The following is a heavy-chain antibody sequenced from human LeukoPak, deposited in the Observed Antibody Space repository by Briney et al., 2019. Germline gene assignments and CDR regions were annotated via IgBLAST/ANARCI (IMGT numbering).Heavy chain of an antibody. J-gene: IGHJ6*02. CDR3: ARGHYSSGWYEKDYGMDV. D-gene: IGHD6-19*01. CDR2: IYTSGST. CDR1: GGSISSYY. Sequence: SETLSLTCTVSGGSISSYYWSWIRQPAGKGLEWIGRIYTSGSTNYNPSLKCRVTMSVDTSKNQFSLKLSSVTAADTAVYYCARGHYSSGWYEKDYGMDVWGQGTTVTVSS. V-gene: IGHV4-4*07.